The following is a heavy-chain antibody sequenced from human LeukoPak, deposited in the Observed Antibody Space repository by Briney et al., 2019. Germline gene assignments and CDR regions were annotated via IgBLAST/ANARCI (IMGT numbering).Heavy chain of an antibody. Sequence: SETLSLTCAVYGGSFSGYYWSWIRQPPGKGLEWIGEINHSGSTNYNPSLKSRVTISVDTSKNQFSLKLSSVTAADTAVYYCARRAFIAAAGTGFDYWGQGTLVTVSS. D-gene: IGHD6-13*01. CDR3: ARRAFIAAAGTGFDY. CDR1: GGSFSGYY. CDR2: INHSGST. V-gene: IGHV4-34*01. J-gene: IGHJ4*02.